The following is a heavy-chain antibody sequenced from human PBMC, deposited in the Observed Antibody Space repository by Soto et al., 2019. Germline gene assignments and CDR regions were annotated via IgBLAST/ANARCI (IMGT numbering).Heavy chain of an antibody. CDR3: ARRHGTVALRGVFDY. V-gene: IGHV4-59*08. J-gene: IGHJ4*02. CDR2: IYYSGST. Sequence: SDTLYLTSTVSGLSITSYYWTWIRQPPGKGLELIGYIYYSGSTNYNPSLKSRVTISVDMSKNQFSLKLSSVTAADTAVYYCARRHGTVALRGVFDYWGQGTPVTVS. D-gene: IGHD4-17*01. CDR1: GLSITSYY.